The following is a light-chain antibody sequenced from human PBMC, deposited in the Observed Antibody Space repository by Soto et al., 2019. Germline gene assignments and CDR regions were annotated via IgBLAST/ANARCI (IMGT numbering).Light chain of an antibody. J-gene: IGKJ3*01. CDR2: DAS. CDR1: QTISSY. CDR3: QQTYASPAN. V-gene: IGKV1-39*01. Sequence: QKYQTPAFLSMSVGDRLTLSCRASQTISSYLTWYQQKVGEAPKRLIYDASTLESGVPSRFSASGSGTEFTLIITALQREDFATYFCQQTYASPANFVPGTKVYIK.